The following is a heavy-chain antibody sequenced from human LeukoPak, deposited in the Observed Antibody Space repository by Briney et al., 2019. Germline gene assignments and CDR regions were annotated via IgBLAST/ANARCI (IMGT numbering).Heavy chain of an antibody. Sequence: SETLSLTCAVYGGSFSGYYWSWIRQPPGKGLEWIGEINHSGSTNYNPSLKSRVTISVDTSKNRFSLKLSSVTAADTAVYYCARGSLYTAMVNWFDPWGQGTLVTVSS. J-gene: IGHJ5*02. CDR2: INHSGST. V-gene: IGHV4-34*01. CDR1: GGSFSGYY. CDR3: ARGSLYTAMVNWFDP. D-gene: IGHD5-18*01.